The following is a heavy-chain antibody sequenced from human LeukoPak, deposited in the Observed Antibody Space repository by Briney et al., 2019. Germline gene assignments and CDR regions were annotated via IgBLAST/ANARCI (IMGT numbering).Heavy chain of an antibody. D-gene: IGHD5-24*01. CDR2: IYHSGST. J-gene: IGHJ3*01. Sequence: SQTLSLTCTVSGGSISSGGYYWSWIRQPPGKGLEWIGYIYHSGSTYYNPSLKSRVTISVDRSKNQFSLKLSSVTAADTAVYYCASLRGGGDGLAFDYWGQGTMVTVSS. V-gene: IGHV4-30-2*01. CDR1: GGSISSGGYY. CDR3: ASLRGGGDGLAFDY.